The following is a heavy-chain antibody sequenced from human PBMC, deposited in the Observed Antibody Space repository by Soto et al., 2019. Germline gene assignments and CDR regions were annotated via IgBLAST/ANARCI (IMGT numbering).Heavy chain of an antibody. Sequence: QLRLQESGPGLVKPSETLSLTCTVSGGSISSSSYYWGWIRQPPGKGLEWIGSIYYSGSTYYNPSLKSRVTISVDTSKNQFSLKLRSVTAADTAVFYGARYCISTSCQDYWGQGTLVTVSS. CDR1: GGSISSSSYY. CDR3: ARYCISTSCQDY. J-gene: IGHJ4*02. D-gene: IGHD2-2*01. V-gene: IGHV4-39*01. CDR2: IYYSGST.